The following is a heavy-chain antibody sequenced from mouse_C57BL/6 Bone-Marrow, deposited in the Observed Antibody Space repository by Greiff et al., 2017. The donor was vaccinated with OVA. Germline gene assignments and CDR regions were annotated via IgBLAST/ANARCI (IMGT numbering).Heavy chain of an antibody. Sequence: QVQLQQSGAELVRPGTSVKMSCKASGYTFTNYWIGWAKQRPGHGLEWIGDIYPGGGYTNYNEKFKGKATLTADKSSSTAYMQFSSLTSEDSAIYYCARGDYGSSYPYYFDYWGQGTTLTVSS. CDR3: ARGDYGSSYPYYFDY. CDR1: GYTFTNYW. CDR2: IYPGGGYT. V-gene: IGHV1-63*01. J-gene: IGHJ2*01. D-gene: IGHD1-1*01.